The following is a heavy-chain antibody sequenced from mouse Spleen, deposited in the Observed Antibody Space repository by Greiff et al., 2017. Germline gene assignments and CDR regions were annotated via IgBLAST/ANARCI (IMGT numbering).Heavy chain of an antibody. CDR1: GFNIKDYY. D-gene: IGHD1-2*01. CDR2: IDPEGGET. V-gene: IGHV14-2*01. CDR3: ASYYGPSWFAY. J-gene: IGHJ3*01. Sequence: VQLQQSGAELVKPGASVKLSCTASGFNIKDYYMHWVKQRTEQGLEWIGRIDPEGGETKYAPKFQGKATITADTSSNTAYLQLSSLTSEDTAVYYCASYYGPSWFAYWGQGTLVTVSA.